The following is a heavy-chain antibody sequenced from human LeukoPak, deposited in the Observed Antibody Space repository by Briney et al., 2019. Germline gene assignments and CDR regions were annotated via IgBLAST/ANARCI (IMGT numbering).Heavy chain of an antibody. CDR1: GFTFSSYT. J-gene: IGHJ4*02. Sequence: GGSLRLSCAASGFTFSSYTMNWVRQAPGKGLEWVSSISSRGASIYYADSVRGRFTISRDNTKNSLYLQMNSLRTEDTAVYYCARVMTVASSESFDYWGQGTLVTVSS. D-gene: IGHD5-12*01. CDR3: ARVMTVASSESFDY. V-gene: IGHV3-21*01. CDR2: ISSRGASI.